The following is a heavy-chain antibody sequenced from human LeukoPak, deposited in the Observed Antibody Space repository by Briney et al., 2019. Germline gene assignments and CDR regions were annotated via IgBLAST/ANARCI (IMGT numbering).Heavy chain of an antibody. CDR1: GGSFSGYY. V-gene: IGHV4-34*01. J-gene: IGHJ5*02. D-gene: IGHD6-13*01. Sequence: SETLSLTCAVYGGSFSGYYWSWIRQPPGKGLERIGEINHSGSTNYNPSLKSRVTISVDTSKNQFSLKLSSVTAADTAVYYCARDPIAAAKNWFDPWGQGTLVTVSS. CDR3: ARDPIAAAKNWFDP. CDR2: INHSGST.